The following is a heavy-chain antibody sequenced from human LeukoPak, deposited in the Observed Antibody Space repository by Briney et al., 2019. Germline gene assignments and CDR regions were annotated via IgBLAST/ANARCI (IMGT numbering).Heavy chain of an antibody. D-gene: IGHD2-15*01. J-gene: IGHJ4*02. CDR2: ISYDGSNK. V-gene: IGHV3-30-3*01. Sequence: PGGSLRLSCAASGFTFSSYAMHWVRQAPGKGLEWVAVISYDGSNKYYADSVKGRFTISRDNFKNTLYLQMNSLRAEDTAVYYCARGPVVVVAAQYFDYWGQGTLVTVSS. CDR3: ARGPVVVVAAQYFDY. CDR1: GFTFSSYA.